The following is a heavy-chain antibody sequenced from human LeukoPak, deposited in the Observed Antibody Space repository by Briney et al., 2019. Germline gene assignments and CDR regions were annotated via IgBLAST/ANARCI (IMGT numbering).Heavy chain of an antibody. J-gene: IGHJ4*02. Sequence: SQTLSLTCAISGDSVSSNTATWNWSRQSPSRGLEWLGRTYYRSKWFYDYAVSVKSRITMNPDTSKNQFALQLSSVTPEDTAVYYCAGVQAAASFDYWGQGTLVTVSS. D-gene: IGHD6-13*01. CDR3: AGVQAAASFDY. V-gene: IGHV6-1*01. CDR2: TYYRSKWFY. CDR1: GDSVSSNTAT.